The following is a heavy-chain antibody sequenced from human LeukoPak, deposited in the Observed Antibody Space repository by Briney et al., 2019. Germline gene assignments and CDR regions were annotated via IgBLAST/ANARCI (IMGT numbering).Heavy chain of an antibody. Sequence: GGSLRLSCAASGFTVSSNYMSWVRQAPGKGLDWVSVIYSGGNTYYADSVKGRFTISRDNSKNTLYLQMNNLRAEDTAVYYCAKTLHYDHYGKFDYWGQGTLVTVSS. V-gene: IGHV3-53*01. CDR1: GFTVSSNY. CDR3: AKTLHYDHYGKFDY. J-gene: IGHJ4*02. D-gene: IGHD4-17*01. CDR2: IYSGGNT.